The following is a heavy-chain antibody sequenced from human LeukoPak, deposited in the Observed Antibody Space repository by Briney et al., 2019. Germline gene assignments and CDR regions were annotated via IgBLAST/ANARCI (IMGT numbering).Heavy chain of an antibody. J-gene: IGHJ4*02. CDR2: ISGSGGST. V-gene: IGHV3-23*01. CDR1: GFIFSSYA. Sequence: GGSLRLSCAASGFIFSSYAMSWVRQAPGKGLEWVSAISGSGGSTYYADSVKGRFTISRDNSKNTLYLQMNSLRAEDTAVYYCARIYPPIVVVTATVDYWGQGTLDTVSS. D-gene: IGHD2-21*02. CDR3: ARIYPPIVVVTATVDY.